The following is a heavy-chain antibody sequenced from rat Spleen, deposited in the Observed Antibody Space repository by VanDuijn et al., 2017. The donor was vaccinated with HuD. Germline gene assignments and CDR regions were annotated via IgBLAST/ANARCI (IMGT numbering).Heavy chain of an antibody. V-gene: IGHV5-7*01. CDR1: GFTFNAYC. CDR3: ARRDWFAY. CDR2: IIYDGSST. J-gene: IGHJ3*01. Sequence: EVQLVESGGGLVQPGRSLKLSCVASGFTFNAYCMTWILQASKKGLAWVATIIYDGSSTYYGDSVKGRFTCSRDNAKSTLYLQMDSLRSEDTDTYYCARRDWFAYWGQGTLVTVSS.